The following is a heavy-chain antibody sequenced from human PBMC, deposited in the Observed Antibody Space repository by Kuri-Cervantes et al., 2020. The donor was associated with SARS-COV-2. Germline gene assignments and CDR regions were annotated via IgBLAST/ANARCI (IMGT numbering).Heavy chain of an antibody. Sequence: GGSLRLSCAASGFTFSSYAMSWVRQAPGKGLESVSAISGSGGSTYYADSVKGRFTISRDNSKNTLYLQMNSLRAEDTAVYYCAKEGAMVRGVILAFDYWGQGTLVTVSS. CDR3: AKEGAMVRGVILAFDY. J-gene: IGHJ4*02. CDR2: ISGSGGST. V-gene: IGHV3-23*01. D-gene: IGHD3-10*01. CDR1: GFTFSSYA.